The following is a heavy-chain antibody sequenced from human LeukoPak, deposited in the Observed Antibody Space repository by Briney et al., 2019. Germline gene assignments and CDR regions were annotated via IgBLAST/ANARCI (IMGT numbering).Heavy chain of an antibody. D-gene: IGHD6-13*01. J-gene: IGHJ4*02. Sequence: PSETLSLTCAVYGGSLRGYYCIWIRQPPGKGLEWIGEINPIGSTNYNPSLKSRVTISVDTSKNQFSLKLSSVTAADTAVYYCARAGYGSLFDYWGQGTLVTVSS. CDR1: GGSLRGYY. CDR3: ARAGYGSLFDY. CDR2: INPIGST. V-gene: IGHV4-34*01.